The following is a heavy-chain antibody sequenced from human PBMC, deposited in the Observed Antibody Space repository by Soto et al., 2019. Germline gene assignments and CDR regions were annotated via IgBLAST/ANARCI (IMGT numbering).Heavy chain of an antibody. V-gene: IGHV1-69*06. CDR1: GYTFTSYA. J-gene: IGHJ3*02. CDR2: IIPLYGTA. Sequence: GASVKVSCKASGYTFTSYAMHWVRQAPGQGLEWMGGIIPLYGTANYAQKFQGKVTITADKSTSTVYMELSSLRSEDTAVYYCARGNEGSEIRDDAFEIWGQGTMVTVSS. D-gene: IGHD1-1*01. CDR3: ARGNEGSEIRDDAFEI.